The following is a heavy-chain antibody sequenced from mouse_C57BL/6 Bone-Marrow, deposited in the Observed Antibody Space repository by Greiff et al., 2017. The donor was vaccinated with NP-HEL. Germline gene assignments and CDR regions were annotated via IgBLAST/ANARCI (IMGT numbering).Heavy chain of an antibody. J-gene: IGHJ1*03. V-gene: IGHV1-61*01. CDR2: IYPSDSET. CDR1: GYTFTSYW. D-gene: IGHD2-4*01. Sequence: QVQLQQPGAELVRPGSSVKLSCKASGYTFTSYWMDWVKQRPGQGLEWIGNIYPSDSETHYNQKFKDKATLTVDKSSSTAYMQLSSLTSEDSAVYYCARRGLRRTVYWYFDVWGTGTTVTVSS. CDR3: ARRGLRRTVYWYFDV.